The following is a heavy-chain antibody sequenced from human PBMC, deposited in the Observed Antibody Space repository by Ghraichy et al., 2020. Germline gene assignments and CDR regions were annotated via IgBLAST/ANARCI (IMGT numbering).Heavy chain of an antibody. CDR2: ISSGSSTI. D-gene: IGHD3-10*01. J-gene: IGHJ4*02. CDR1: GFTFSSYS. Sequence: GGSLRLSCAASGFTFSSYSMNWVRQAPGKGLEWVSYISSGSSTIYYADSVKGRFTTSRDNAKNSLYLQMNSLRDEDTAVYYCARSRGLGGSGSYYSVDYWGQGTLVTVSS. V-gene: IGHV3-48*02. CDR3: ARSRGLGGSGSYYSVDY.